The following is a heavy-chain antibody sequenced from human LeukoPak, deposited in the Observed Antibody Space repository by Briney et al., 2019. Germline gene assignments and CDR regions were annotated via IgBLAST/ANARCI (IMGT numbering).Heavy chain of an antibody. D-gene: IGHD3-22*01. V-gene: IGHV3-48*01. CDR2: ISSSSSTI. Sequence: GGSLRLSCAASGFTFSSYSMNWVRQAPGKGLEWVSYISSSSSTIYYADSVKGRFTISRDNAKNSLYLRMNSLRAEDTAVYYCARGTDYYDSSGYVGDAFDIWGQGTMVTVSS. CDR1: GFTFSSYS. CDR3: ARGTDYYDSSGYVGDAFDI. J-gene: IGHJ3*02.